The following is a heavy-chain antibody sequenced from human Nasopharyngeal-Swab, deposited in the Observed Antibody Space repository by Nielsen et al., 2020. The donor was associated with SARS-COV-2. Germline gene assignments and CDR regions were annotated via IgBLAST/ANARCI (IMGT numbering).Heavy chain of an antibody. D-gene: IGHD5-18*01. J-gene: IGHJ4*02. V-gene: IGHV3-23*01. CDR2: ISGSGGST. CDR3: AKDPRNTAMVNYFDY. Sequence: GRSLRLSCAASGFTFSSYAMSWVRQAPGKGLEWVSAISGSGGSTYYADSVKGRFTISRDNSKNTLYLQMNSLRAEDTAVYYCAKDPRNTAMVNYFDYWGQGTLVTVSS. CDR1: GFTFSSYA.